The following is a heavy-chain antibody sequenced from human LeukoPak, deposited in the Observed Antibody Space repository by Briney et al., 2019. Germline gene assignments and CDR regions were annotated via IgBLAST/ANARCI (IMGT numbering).Heavy chain of an antibody. CDR1: GDSINSSRYY. CDR2: IYYSGNT. J-gene: IGHJ4*02. V-gene: IGHV4-39*07. Sequence: PSETLSLTCTVSGDSINSSRYYWGWVRQPPGKGLEWFGNIYYSGNTFSNPSLKSRVTMSVDTSKNQLSLKLSSVTAADTAVFFCGRVVVGHTSEIDYWGQGTLVTVSS. D-gene: IGHD2-15*01. CDR3: GRVVVGHTSEIDY.